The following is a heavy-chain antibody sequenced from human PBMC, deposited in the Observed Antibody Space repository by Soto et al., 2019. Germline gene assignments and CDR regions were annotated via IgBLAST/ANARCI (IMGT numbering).Heavy chain of an antibody. CDR1: GFTFSSYT. CDR3: ARVPTRALDY. D-gene: IGHD1-26*01. CDR2: ISSSSRTI. Sequence: EVQLVDSGGGLVQPGGSLRLSCAASGFTFSSYTMNWVRQAPGKGLEWISYISSSSRTIYYADSVKGRFTISRDNAQNSLYLQMTSLRDEDTAVYYCARVPTRALDYWGQGTVVTVSS. V-gene: IGHV3-48*02. J-gene: IGHJ4*02.